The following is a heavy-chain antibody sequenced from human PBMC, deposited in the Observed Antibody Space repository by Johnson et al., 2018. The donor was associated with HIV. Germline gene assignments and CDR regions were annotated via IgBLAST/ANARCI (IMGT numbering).Heavy chain of an antibody. Sequence: VQLVESGGGVVRPGESLRLSCAASGFTFDDYGMSWVRQAPGQGLEWVSGINWNGGSTGYADSVKGRFTISRDNAKNSLYLQMNSLRAEDTALYYCARSVGYYDSSAYYYVDAFDIWGQGTMVTVSS. CDR2: INWNGGST. J-gene: IGHJ3*02. V-gene: IGHV3-20*04. CDR3: ARSVGYYDSSAYYYVDAFDI. CDR1: GFTFDDYG. D-gene: IGHD3-22*01.